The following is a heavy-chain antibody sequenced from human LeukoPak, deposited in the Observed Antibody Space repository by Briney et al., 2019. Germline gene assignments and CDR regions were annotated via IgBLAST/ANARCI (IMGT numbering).Heavy chain of an antibody. J-gene: IGHJ4*02. D-gene: IGHD6-13*01. CDR1: GFTVSSNY. V-gene: IGHV3-53*01. CDR2: IYSGGST. Sequence: GGSLRLSCAASGFTVSSNYMSWVRQAPGKGLEWVSVIYSGGSTYYADSVKGRFTISRDNSKNTLYLQTNSLRAEDTAVYYCATIAAAGIFDYWGQGTLVTVSS. CDR3: ATIAAAGIFDY.